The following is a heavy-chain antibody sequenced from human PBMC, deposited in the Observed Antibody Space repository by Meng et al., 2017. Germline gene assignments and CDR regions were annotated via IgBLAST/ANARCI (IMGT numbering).Heavy chain of an antibody. CDR2: IYSGGST. Sequence: GESLKISCAASGFTVSSNYMSWVRQAPGKGLEWVSVIYSGGSTYYADSVKGRFTISRDNSKNTPYLQMNSLRAEDTAVYYCARDSSSSWYSTYYYYYGMDVWGQGTTVTVSS. CDR1: GFTVSSNY. CDR3: ARDSSSSWYSTYYYYYGMDV. D-gene: IGHD6-13*01. V-gene: IGHV3-66*02. J-gene: IGHJ6*02.